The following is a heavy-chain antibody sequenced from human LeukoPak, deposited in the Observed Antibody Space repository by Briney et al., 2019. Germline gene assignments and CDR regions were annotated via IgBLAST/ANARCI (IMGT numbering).Heavy chain of an antibody. D-gene: IGHD3-10*01. J-gene: IGHJ6*03. CDR3: ARHGSITMVRGRLRYYYMDV. CDR1: GFTFSDYN. Sequence: GGSLRLSCAASGFTFSDYNMRWIRQAPGKGLEWVSSISRSGSTKYYADSVKGRFTISRDNAKNSLFLQMNSLRAEDTAVYYCARHGSITMVRGRLRYYYMDVWGKGTTVTISS. V-gene: IGHV3-11*01. CDR2: ISRSGSTK.